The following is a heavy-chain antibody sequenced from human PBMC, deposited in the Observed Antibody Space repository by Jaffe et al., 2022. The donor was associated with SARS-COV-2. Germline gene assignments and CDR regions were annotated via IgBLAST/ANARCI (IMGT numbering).Heavy chain of an antibody. J-gene: IGHJ4*02. CDR2: ISYDGSNK. V-gene: IGHV3-30*04. CDR1: GFTFSSYA. D-gene: IGHD5-18*01. CDR3: ARGVGLGMGYSYGYIDY. Sequence: QVQLVESGGGVVQPGRSLRLSCAASGFTFSSYAMHWVRQAPGKGLEWVAVISYDGSNKYYADSVKGRFTISRDNSKNTLYLQINSLRAEDTAVYYCARGVGLGMGYSYGYIDYWGQGTLGTVSS.